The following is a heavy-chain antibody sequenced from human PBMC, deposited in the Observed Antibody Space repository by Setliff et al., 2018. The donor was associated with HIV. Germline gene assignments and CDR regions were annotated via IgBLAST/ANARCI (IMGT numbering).Heavy chain of an antibody. CDR3: ARGVYSSGWYLLTRLDP. D-gene: IGHD6-19*01. CDR1: GVSFSGYY. J-gene: IGHJ5*02. Sequence: SETLSLTCAVYGVSFSGYYWNWIRQTPGKGLEWIGEIDHSGSTNYNPSLKSRVTISLDTSKNQFSLGLTSVTAADTAVYYCARGVYSSGWYLLTRLDPWGQGVLVTVSS. CDR2: IDHSGST. V-gene: IGHV4-34*01.